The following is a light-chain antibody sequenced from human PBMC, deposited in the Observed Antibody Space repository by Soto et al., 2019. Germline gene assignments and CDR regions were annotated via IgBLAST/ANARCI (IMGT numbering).Light chain of an antibody. CDR2: GNS. Sequence: QSVLTQPPSVSGAPGQRVTISCTGSSSNIGAGYDVHWYQQLPGTAPKLLIYGNSNRPSGVPDRFSGSKSATSASLAITGLQAEEEADYYCQSYDSSLSGVFGGGTKLTV. J-gene: IGLJ3*02. CDR3: QSYDSSLSGV. V-gene: IGLV1-40*01. CDR1: SSNIGAGYD.